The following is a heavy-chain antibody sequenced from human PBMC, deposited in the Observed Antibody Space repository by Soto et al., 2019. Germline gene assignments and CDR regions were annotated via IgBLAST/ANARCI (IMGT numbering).Heavy chain of an antibody. Sequence: QVQLVQSGAEVKKPGSSVKVSCKASGGTFSSYAISWVRQAPGQGLEWMGGIIPIFGTANYAQKFQGRVTITAAESTSTAYIELRSLRSEDTAVYYWFTYCSGGSCYYQDYWGQGTLVTVSS. CDR1: GGTFSSYA. J-gene: IGHJ4*02. D-gene: IGHD2-15*01. CDR3: FTYCSGGSCYYQDY. CDR2: IIPIFGTA. V-gene: IGHV1-69*01.